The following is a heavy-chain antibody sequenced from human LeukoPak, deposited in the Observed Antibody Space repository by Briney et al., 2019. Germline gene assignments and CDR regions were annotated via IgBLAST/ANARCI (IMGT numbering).Heavy chain of an antibody. CDR3: ARDRMALFDC. V-gene: IGHV3-33*08. Sequence: GGSLRLSCAASGFTFRTYAMSWVRQAPGKGLEWVVVIWYDGSNKYYADSVKGRFTISRGNSKNTLDLQMNSLRAEDTAVYYCARDRMALFDCWGQGTLVTVSS. D-gene: IGHD2-8*01. CDR1: GFTFRTYA. CDR2: IWYDGSNK. J-gene: IGHJ4*02.